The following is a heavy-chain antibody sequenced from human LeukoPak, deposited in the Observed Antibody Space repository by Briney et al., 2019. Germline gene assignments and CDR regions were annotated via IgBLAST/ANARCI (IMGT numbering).Heavy chain of an antibody. CDR3: ARVLVGAVHFDY. CDR1: GGTFSSYA. V-gene: IGHV1-69*04. D-gene: IGHD1-26*01. J-gene: IGHJ4*02. Sequence: GASVKVSCKASGGTFSSYAISWVRQAPGQGLEWMGRIIPILGIANYAQKFQGRVTITADKSTSTAYMELSSLRSEDTAVYYCARVLVGAVHFDYWGQGTLVTLSS. CDR2: IIPILGIA.